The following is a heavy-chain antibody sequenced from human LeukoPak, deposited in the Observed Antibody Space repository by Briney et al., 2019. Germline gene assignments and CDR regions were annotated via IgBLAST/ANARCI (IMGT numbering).Heavy chain of an antibody. Sequence: SETLSLTCTVSGGSISSSSYYWGWIRQPPGKGLEWIGSIYYSGSTYYNPSLKSRVTISVDTSKNQFSLKLSSVTAADTAVYYCASSSGYYYAFDYWGQGTLVTVSS. D-gene: IGHD3-22*01. V-gene: IGHV4-39*01. CDR1: GGSISSSSYY. CDR3: ASSSGYYYAFDY. J-gene: IGHJ4*02. CDR2: IYYSGST.